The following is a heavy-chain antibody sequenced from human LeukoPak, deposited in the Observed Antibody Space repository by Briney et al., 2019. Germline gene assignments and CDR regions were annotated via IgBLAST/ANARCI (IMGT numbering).Heavy chain of an antibody. V-gene: IGHV1-2*02. CDR1: GYTFTGYY. CDR2: INPNSGGT. D-gene: IGHD6-19*01. Sequence: ASVKVSCKASGYTFTGYYMHWVRQAPGKGLEWMGWINPNSGGTHCAQKFQGRVTMTRDTSISTAYMELRRLRSDGTAVYYWARGEKAVAGIRVGVGQFDYWGQRTLVTVSS. CDR3: ARGEKAVAGIRVGVGQFDY. J-gene: IGHJ4*02.